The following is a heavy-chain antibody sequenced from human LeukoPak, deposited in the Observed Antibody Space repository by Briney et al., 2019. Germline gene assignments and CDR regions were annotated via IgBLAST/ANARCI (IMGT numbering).Heavy chain of an antibody. CDR3: ARVARDSSGYYYFDY. D-gene: IGHD3-22*01. CDR2: IGTAGDT. CDR1: GFTFSSYD. V-gene: IGHV3-13*01. J-gene: IGHJ4*02. Sequence: GGSLRLSCAASGFTFSSYDMHWVRQATGKCLEWVSAIGTAGDTYYPGSVKGRFTISRENAKNSLYLQMNSLRAGDTAVYYCARVARDSSGYYYFDYWGQGTLVTVSS.